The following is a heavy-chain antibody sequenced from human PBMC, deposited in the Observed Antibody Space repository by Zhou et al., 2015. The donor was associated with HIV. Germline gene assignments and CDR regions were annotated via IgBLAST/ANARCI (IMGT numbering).Heavy chain of an antibody. CDR1: GYTFTSSG. D-gene: IGHD2-21*01. V-gene: IGHV1-18*01. CDR2: IAAYNGNT. Sequence: QVQFVQSGAEKKQPGASVKVSCKASGYTFTSSGISWVRQAPGQGLEWMGWIAAYNGNTHHAQKLQGRVTLTTDTSTSTAYMELGSLRSDDTAVYYCARSGGAYGMDVWGQGTTVTVSS. J-gene: IGHJ6*02. CDR3: ARSGGAYGMDV.